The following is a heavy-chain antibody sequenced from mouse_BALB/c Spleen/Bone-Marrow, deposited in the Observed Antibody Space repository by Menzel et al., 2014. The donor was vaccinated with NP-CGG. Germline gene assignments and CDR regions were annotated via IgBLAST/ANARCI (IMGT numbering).Heavy chain of an antibody. CDR1: GYTFTNYF. CDR3: TRSGYYGYGWYFDV. CDR2: INPSNDTP. D-gene: IGHD1-2*01. Sequence: VQLQQSGAEPVKPGASVKLSCRVSGYTFTNYFVYWVKQRPGQGLEWIGEINPSNDTPNFNEKFKSKATLTVDKSSSTAYMQLSSLTSEDSAVYYCTRSGYYGYGWYFDVWGAGTTVTVS. V-gene: IGHV1S81*02. J-gene: IGHJ1*01.